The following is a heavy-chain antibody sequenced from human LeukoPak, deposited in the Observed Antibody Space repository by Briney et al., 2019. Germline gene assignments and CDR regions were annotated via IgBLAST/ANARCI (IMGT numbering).Heavy chain of an antibody. CDR1: GFTFSTYW. J-gene: IGHJ5*02. D-gene: IGHD2-21*01. Sequence: GGSLRLSCAASGFTFSTYWMHWVRQAPGKGLVWVSRINIDGRSTSYADSVKGRFSISRDNAKNTLYLQMNSLRAEDTAVYYCARARSGDPNWFDPWGQGTLVTVSS. CDR2: INIDGRST. V-gene: IGHV3-74*01. CDR3: ARARSGDPNWFDP.